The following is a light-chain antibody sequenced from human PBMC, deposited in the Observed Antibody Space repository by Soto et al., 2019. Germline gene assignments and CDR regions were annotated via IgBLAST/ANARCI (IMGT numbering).Light chain of an antibody. Sequence: NFMLTQPHSVSESPGKTVTISCTRSSGSIASNYVQWYQQRPGSAPTTVIYEDNQRPSGVPDRFSGSIDSSSNSASLIISGLKTEDEADYYCQSYDSNNVLFGGGTQLTVL. V-gene: IGLV6-57*04. CDR3: QSYDSNNVL. CDR1: SGSIASNY. J-gene: IGLJ2*01. CDR2: EDN.